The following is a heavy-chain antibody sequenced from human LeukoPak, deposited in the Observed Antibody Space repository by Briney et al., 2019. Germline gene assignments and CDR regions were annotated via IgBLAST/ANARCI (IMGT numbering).Heavy chain of an antibody. D-gene: IGHD6-13*01. Sequence: GGSLRLSCAASGFTFSSYSMNWVRQAPGKGLEWVSSISSSSSYIYYADSVKGRFTISRDNAKNSLYLQMNSLRAEDTAVYYCAKDHRSFGSSWYEGHAFDIWGQGTMVTVSS. V-gene: IGHV3-21*01. CDR2: ISSSSSYI. CDR1: GFTFSSYS. J-gene: IGHJ3*02. CDR3: AKDHRSFGSSWYEGHAFDI.